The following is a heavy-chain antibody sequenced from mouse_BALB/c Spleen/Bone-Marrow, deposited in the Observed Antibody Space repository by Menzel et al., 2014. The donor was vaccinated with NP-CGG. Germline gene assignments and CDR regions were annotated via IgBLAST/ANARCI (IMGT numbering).Heavy chain of an antibody. CDR2: IAPANGNT. Sequence: EVQLQQSGAELVKPGASVKLSCTASGFNIKDSYMHWVKQRPEQGLEWIGRIAPANGNTEYDPKFQDKATITADTSSNTAYLQFSSLTSEDTAVYYCVRSPGEMNYWGQGTLVTVSA. V-gene: IGHV14-3*02. CDR1: GFNIKDSY. CDR3: VRSPGEMNY. J-gene: IGHJ3*01.